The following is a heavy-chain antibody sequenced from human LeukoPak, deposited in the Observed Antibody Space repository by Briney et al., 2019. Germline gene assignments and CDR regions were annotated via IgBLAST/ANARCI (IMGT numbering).Heavy chain of an antibody. CDR3: ARAGRQLVRGYYYYYMDV. D-gene: IGHD6-13*01. J-gene: IGHJ6*03. CDR1: GYTFTSYD. Sequence: ASVKVSCKASGYTFTSYDINWVRQATGQGLEWMGWMNPNSGNTGYAQKFQGRVTITRNTSISTAYMELSSLRSEDTAVYYCARAGRQLVRGYYYYYMDVWGKGTTVTVSS. V-gene: IGHV1-8*03. CDR2: MNPNSGNT.